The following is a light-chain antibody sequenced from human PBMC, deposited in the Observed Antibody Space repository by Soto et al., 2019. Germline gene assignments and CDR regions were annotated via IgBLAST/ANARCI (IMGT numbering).Light chain of an antibody. CDR2: GAS. Sequence: EIVLTQSPATLSLSPGERATLSCRASPSVTNYLAWYQQKPGQAPRLLIYGASYRATGIPDRFSGSGSGTDFTLTITRLEPEDFAVYYCQQYGGSPRTFGQGTKVDIK. CDR1: PSVTNY. J-gene: IGKJ1*01. V-gene: IGKV3-20*01. CDR3: QQYGGSPRT.